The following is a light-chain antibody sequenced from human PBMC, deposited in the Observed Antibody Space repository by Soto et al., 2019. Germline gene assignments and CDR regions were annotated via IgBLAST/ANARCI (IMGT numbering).Light chain of an antibody. CDR2: AAS. CDR1: QSIRSY. Sequence: IQMTQTPSSLCAPVGYRVTITCRASQSIRSYLNWYQQKPGNAPKVLIYAASSLQSGVPSRLSGSGSGTDFTLTISSLQPEYFATYYCQQFNNYITFGQGTRLEIK. CDR3: QQFNNYIT. V-gene: IGKV1-39*01. J-gene: IGKJ5*01.